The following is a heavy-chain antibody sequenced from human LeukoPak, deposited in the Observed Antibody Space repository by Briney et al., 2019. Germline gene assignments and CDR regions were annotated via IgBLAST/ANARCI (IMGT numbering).Heavy chain of an antibody. CDR2: INPNSGGT. Sequence: GASVKVSCKTSGYSFTGYYIHWVRQAPGQGLEWMGRINPNSGGTNYAQKFQGWVTMTRDTSISTAYMELSRLRSDDTAVYYCARGYSSSSRFDYWGQGTLVTVSS. CDR1: GYSFTGYY. CDR3: ARGYSSSSRFDY. J-gene: IGHJ4*02. V-gene: IGHV1-2*04. D-gene: IGHD6-6*01.